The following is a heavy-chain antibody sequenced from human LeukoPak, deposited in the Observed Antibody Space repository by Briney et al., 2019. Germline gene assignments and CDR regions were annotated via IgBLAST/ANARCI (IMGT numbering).Heavy chain of an antibody. CDR1: GYIFTNYW. V-gene: IGHV5-51*01. J-gene: IGHJ4*02. CDR2: IYPGDSDT. CDR3: VRHHYFDSRGVDY. Sequence: GESLKISCKGSGYIFTNYWIAWVRQMPGKGLERMGIIYPGDSDTRYSPSFQGQVTISADKSISTAYLHWSSLEASDTALYYCVRHHYFDSRGVDYWGQGTLVTVSS. D-gene: IGHD3-22*01.